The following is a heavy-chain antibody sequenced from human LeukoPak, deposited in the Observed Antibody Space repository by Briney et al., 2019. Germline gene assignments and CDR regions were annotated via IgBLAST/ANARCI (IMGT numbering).Heavy chain of an antibody. CDR2: IKEDGSEI. D-gene: IGHD3-10*01. V-gene: IGHV3-7*01. CDR3: VTDQTGRHPYFFDY. Sequence: GGSLRLSCTASGFNFSTYWMTWVRHVPGKGLEWVANIKEDGSEIYYVDAVKGRFSISRDNARASLYLQMHSLSVADTGLYYCVTDQTGRHPYFFDYWGQGTLVTVSS. CDR1: GFNFSTYW. J-gene: IGHJ4*02.